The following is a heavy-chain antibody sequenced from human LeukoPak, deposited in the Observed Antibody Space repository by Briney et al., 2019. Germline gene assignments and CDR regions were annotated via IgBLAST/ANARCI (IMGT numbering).Heavy chain of an antibody. V-gene: IGHV3-7*01. J-gene: IGHJ4*02. CDR2: MDPSGSQK. Sequence: PGGSLRLSCAASGFNFSAYGMHWVRQAPGKGLEWVANMDPSGSQKRYVDSVKGRFTISKDSPGTSVYLEMYSPRAEDTAIYYCAIWTSGNYWGQGTRVTVSS. CDR1: GFNFSAYG. CDR3: AIWTSGNY. D-gene: IGHD1-1*01.